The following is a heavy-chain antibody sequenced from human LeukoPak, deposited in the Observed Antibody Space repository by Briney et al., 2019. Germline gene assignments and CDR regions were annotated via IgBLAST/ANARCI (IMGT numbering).Heavy chain of an antibody. CDR3: ARGPYDFWSGYYWNY. Sequence: SETLSLTCTVSGGSTSSYYWSWIRQPPGKGLEWIGYIYYSGSTNYNPSLKSRVTISVDTSKNQFSLKLSSVTAADTAVYYCARGPYDFWSGYYWNYWGQGTLVTVSS. J-gene: IGHJ4*02. CDR2: IYYSGST. D-gene: IGHD3-3*01. V-gene: IGHV4-59*01. CDR1: GGSTSSYY.